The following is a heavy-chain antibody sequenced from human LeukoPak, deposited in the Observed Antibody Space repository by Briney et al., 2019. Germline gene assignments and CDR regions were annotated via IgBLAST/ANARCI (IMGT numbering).Heavy chain of an antibody. CDR3: ARDLNYVTQGYDILADVGYYFVY. J-gene: IGHJ4*02. V-gene: IGHV1-18*01. CDR1: GYTFTMYG. CDR2: ISPHYGDT. D-gene: IGHD3-9*01. Sequence: ASVKVSCKASGYTFTMYGISWVRQAPGQGLQWLGWISPHYGDTKYAQDLQGRVSMTTDTSTSTAYLELRSLRSDDTAIYYCARDLNYVTQGYDILADVGYYFVYWRQGSLVTVSS.